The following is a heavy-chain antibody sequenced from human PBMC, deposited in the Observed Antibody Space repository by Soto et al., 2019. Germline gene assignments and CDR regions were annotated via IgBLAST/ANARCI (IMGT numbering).Heavy chain of an antibody. CDR2: VSYDGSHD. V-gene: IGHV3-30*18. D-gene: IGHD2-8*01. CDR3: AKGSVLRVVEAPLAILGGVDA. CDR1: GFTFSSYG. J-gene: IGHJ6*02. Sequence: LRLSCAASGFTFSSYGMHWVRQAPGKGLEWVAVVSYDGSHDFYADSVKGRFSISRDNSRAIMYLQMNSLKPEDTAVYYCAKGSVLRVVEAPLAILGGVDAWGQGAVVTVSS.